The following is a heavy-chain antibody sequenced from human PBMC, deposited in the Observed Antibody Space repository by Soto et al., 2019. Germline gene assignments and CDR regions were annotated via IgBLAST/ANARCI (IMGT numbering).Heavy chain of an antibody. CDR3: FLQGKDGIRGSFPVPAFLRKRSSDL. CDR2: ISYDGSNK. V-gene: IGHV3-30-3*01. J-gene: IGHJ2*01. Sequence: KGMEWVAVISYDGSNKYYADSVKGRFTISRDNSKNTLYLQMNSLRAEDTAVYYCFLQGKDGIRGSFPVPAFLRKRSSDL. D-gene: IGHD2-15*01.